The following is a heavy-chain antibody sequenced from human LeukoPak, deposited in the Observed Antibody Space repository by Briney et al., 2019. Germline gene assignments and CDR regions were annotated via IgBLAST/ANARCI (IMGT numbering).Heavy chain of an antibody. J-gene: IGHJ4*02. CDR1: GFTFSSYA. CDR3: VSHYYGSGSYYNVDYFDY. D-gene: IGHD3-10*01. V-gene: IGHV3-64D*09. Sequence: PGGSLRLSCLASGFTFSSYAMHWVRQAPGKGLEYVSAISSNGGSTYYADSVKGRFTISRDNSKNTLYLQMSSLRAEDTAVYYCVSHYYGSGSYYNVDYFDYWGQGTLVTVSS. CDR2: ISSNGGST.